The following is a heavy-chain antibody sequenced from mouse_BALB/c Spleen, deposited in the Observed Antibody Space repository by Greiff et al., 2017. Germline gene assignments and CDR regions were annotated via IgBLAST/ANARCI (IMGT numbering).Heavy chain of an antibody. D-gene: IGHD1-2*01. CDR1: GYTFTNYW. CDR2: IYPGGGYT. V-gene: IGHV1-63*02. CDR3: ARADYGQYYYAMDY. J-gene: IGHJ4*01. Sequence: QVQLQQSGAELVRPGTSVKISCKASGYTFTNYWLGWVKQRPGHGLEWIGDIYPGGGYTNYNEKFKGKATLTADTSSSTAYMQLSSLTSEDSAVYFCARADYGQYYYAMDYWGQGTSVTVSS.